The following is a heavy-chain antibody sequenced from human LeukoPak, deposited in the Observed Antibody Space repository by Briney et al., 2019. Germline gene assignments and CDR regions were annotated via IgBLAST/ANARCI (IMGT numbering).Heavy chain of an antibody. Sequence: SVKDSCKASGGTFSSYGFSWVRQAPGQGLEWMGGVIPTFGPTADYAQKFQGRVTITADKSTSTAYMELSSLRSEDTAVYYCARGFHYGSGSYYQLQHWGQGTQVTVSS. D-gene: IGHD3-10*01. CDR1: GGTFSSYG. V-gene: IGHV1-69*06. CDR3: ARGFHYGSGSYYQLQH. J-gene: IGHJ1*01. CDR2: VIPTFGPTA.